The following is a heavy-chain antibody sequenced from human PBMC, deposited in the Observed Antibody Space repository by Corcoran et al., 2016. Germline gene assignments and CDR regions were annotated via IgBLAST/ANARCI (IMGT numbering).Heavy chain of an antibody. J-gene: IGHJ4*02. CDR3: ARTTYYYDSSGHR. CDR1: GFTFSSYS. D-gene: IGHD3-22*01. CDR2: ISSSSSTI. V-gene: IGHV3-48*04. Sequence: EVRLVESGGGLVQPGGSLRLSCAASGFTFSSYSMNWVRQAPGKGLEWVSYISSSSSTIYYADSVKGRFTISRDNAKNSLYLQMNSLRAEDTAVYYCARTTYYYDSSGHRWGQGTLVTVSS.